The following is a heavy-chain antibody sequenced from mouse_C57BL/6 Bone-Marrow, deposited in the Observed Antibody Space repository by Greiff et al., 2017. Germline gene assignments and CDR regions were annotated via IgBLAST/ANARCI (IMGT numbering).Heavy chain of an antibody. J-gene: IGHJ2*01. CDR3: ARENDGYMYYFDY. D-gene: IGHD2-3*01. Sequence: QVQLKESGAELARPGASVKLSCKASGYTFTSYGISWVKQRTGQGLEWIGEIYPRSGNTDYNEKFKGKATLTADKSSSTAYMELRSLTSEDSAVYFCARENDGYMYYFDYWGQGTTLTVSS. V-gene: IGHV1-81*01. CDR1: GYTFTSYG. CDR2: IYPRSGNT.